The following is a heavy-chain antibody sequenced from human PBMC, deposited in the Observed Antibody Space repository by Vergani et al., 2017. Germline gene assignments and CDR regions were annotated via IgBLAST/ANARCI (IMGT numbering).Heavy chain of an antibody. CDR3: ARARKLVTAIPDNCFDP. D-gene: IGHD2-21*02. CDR2: INPSGGST. J-gene: IGHJ5*02. V-gene: IGHV1-46*01. CDR1: GYTFTSYY. Sequence: QVQLVQSGAEVKKPGASVKVSCKASGYTFTSYYMHWVRQAPGQGLEWMGIINPSGGSTSYAQKFQGRVTMTRDTSTSTVYVELSSLRSEDTAVYYCARARKLVTAIPDNCFDPWDQGTLVAVSS.